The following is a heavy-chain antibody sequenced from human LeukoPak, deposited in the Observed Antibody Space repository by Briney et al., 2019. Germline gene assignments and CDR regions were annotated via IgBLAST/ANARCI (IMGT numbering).Heavy chain of an antibody. CDR1: GFTFSTYS. J-gene: IGHJ1*01. D-gene: IGHD4-17*01. Sequence: GGSLRLSCAASGFTFSTYSMKWVRQAPGKGREWVSSISSSSNYIYYADSVKGRFSISRDDAKNSLFLQMNGLRAEDTAVYYCARDMTTATTCYLQHWGQGTLVTVSS. V-gene: IGHV3-21*01. CDR2: ISSSSNYI. CDR3: ARDMTTATTCYLQH.